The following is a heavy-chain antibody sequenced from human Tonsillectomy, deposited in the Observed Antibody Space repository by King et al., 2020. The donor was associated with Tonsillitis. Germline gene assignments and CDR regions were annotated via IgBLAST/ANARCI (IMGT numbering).Heavy chain of an antibody. CDR3: AKCYKNNGCYGWSGDY. V-gene: IGHV3-30*18. J-gene: IGHJ4*02. D-gene: IGHD2-2*01. CDR1: GFTFSSYG. Sequence: VQLVESGGGVVQPGRSLRLSCAASGFTFSSYGMHWVRQAPGKGLECVAVISFDGSAKYHAESGKGRFTNSRTNSKNTLYLQMASLRAEETAVYDCAKCYKNNGCYGWSGDYWGQGTLVTVSS. CDR2: ISFDGSAK.